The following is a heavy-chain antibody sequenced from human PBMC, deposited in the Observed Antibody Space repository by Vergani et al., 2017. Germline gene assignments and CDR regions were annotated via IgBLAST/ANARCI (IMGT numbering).Heavy chain of an antibody. CDR3: ATKSCGTPGCQIGYFRE. Sequence: QVHLVESGGGVVPPGRSLRLSCVVSGFTSSYYGMHWVRQAPGKGLEWVAVISYDGTQKYYAASVKGRFTISRDNSKSTLYLQMNSLRTEDTAVYYCATKSCGTPGCQIGYFREWGQGTLVTVSS. J-gene: IGHJ1*01. V-gene: IGHV3-30*03. D-gene: IGHD1-1*01. CDR2: ISYDGTQK. CDR1: GFTSSYYG.